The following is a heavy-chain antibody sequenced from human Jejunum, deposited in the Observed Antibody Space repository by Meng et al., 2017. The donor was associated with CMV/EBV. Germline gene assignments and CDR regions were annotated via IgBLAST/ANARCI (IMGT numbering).Heavy chain of an antibody. CDR3: ARHSDRLVVNAFDY. J-gene: IGHJ4*02. V-gene: IGHV4-39*01. D-gene: IGHD2-8*02. Sequence: CAWIRQPPGTGLEWIGSLSYSGSGTFFDSGSTYYNPSLGGRVTMSVDTSNNQFSLDLRSVTAADTAVYYCARHSDRLVVNAFDYWGQGILVTVSS. CDR2: LSYSGSGTFFDSGST.